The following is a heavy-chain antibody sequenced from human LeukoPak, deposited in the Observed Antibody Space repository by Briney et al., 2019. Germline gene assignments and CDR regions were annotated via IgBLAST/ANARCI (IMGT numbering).Heavy chain of an antibody. D-gene: IGHD3-9*01. CDR1: GFTFSSYA. CDR3: ARDQIFEYYFDY. V-gene: IGHV3-30-3*01. J-gene: IGHJ4*02. Sequence: GGSLRLSCAASGFTFSSYAMHWVRQAPGKGLEWVAVISYDGSNKYYADSVKGRFTISRDNSKNTLYLQMNSLRAEDTAVYYCARDQIFEYYFDYWGQGTLVTVSS. CDR2: ISYDGSNK.